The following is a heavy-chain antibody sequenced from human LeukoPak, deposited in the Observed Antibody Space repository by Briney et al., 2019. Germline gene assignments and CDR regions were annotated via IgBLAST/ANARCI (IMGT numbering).Heavy chain of an antibody. CDR2: INHSGST. V-gene: IGHV4-34*01. CDR1: GGSFSGYY. J-gene: IGHJ3*02. Sequence: QASQSLSLTCPVYGGSFSGYYWGWIRHPPGKGLEWIGEINHSGSTNYNPSLKSRVTISVDTSKNQFSLKLSSVTAADTAVYYCVPVAVAGTGVSIWGQGTMVTVSS. CDR3: VPVAVAGTGVSI. D-gene: IGHD6-19*01.